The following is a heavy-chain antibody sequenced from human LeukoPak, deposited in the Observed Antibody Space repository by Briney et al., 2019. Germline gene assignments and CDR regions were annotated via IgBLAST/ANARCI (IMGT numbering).Heavy chain of an antibody. D-gene: IGHD1-1*01. CDR2: ISAYNGNT. CDR3: ARAVARGRYNSDYYFDY. Sequence: ASLKLSCKASGYTFTSYGISWVRHAPGQGLEWIGWISAYNGNTNYAQKLQGRVTMTTDTSTSTAYMEQRSLRSDDTAVYYCARAVARGRYNSDYYFDYWGQGTLVTVSS. CDR1: GYTFTSYG. V-gene: IGHV1-18*01. J-gene: IGHJ4*02.